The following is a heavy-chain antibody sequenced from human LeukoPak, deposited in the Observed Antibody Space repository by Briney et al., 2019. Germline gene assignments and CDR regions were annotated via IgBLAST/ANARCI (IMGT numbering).Heavy chain of an antibody. Sequence: PSETLSLTCTVSGGSISSYYWTWIRQPAGKGLEWIGRIYTSGNTGYNPSLKSRVTMSVDTSKNQFSLNLSSVTAAGTAVYYCARVDLRAAFFDYWGQGTLVTVSS. V-gene: IGHV4-4*07. CDR1: GGSISSYY. CDR3: ARVDLRAAFFDY. CDR2: IYTSGNT. D-gene: IGHD2-15*01. J-gene: IGHJ4*02.